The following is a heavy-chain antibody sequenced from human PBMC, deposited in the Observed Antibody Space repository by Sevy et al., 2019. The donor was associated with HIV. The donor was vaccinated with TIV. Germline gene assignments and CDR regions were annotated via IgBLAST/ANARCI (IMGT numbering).Heavy chain of an antibody. CDR1: GFTFSSYS. CDR3: ATGKVNYYDSSFARV. V-gene: IGHV3-21*01. J-gene: IGHJ4*02. D-gene: IGHD3-22*01. CDR2: ISSSSSYI. Sequence: GGSLRLSCAASGFTFSSYSMNWARQAPGKGLEWVSSISSSSSYIYYAASVKGRFTISRDNAKNSLYLQMNSLRAEDTAVYYCATGKVNYYDSSFARVWGQGTLVTVSS.